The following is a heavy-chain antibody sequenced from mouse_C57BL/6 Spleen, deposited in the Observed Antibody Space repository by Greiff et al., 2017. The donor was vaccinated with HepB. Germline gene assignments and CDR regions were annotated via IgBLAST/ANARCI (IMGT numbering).Heavy chain of an antibody. CDR3: ARRDYYYDYFDY. V-gene: IGHV1-55*01. CDR1: GYTFTSYW. CDR2: IYPGSGST. D-gene: IGHD1-1*01. J-gene: IGHJ2*01. Sequence: QVQLQQPGAELVKPGASVKMSCKASGYTFTSYWITWVKQRPGQGLEWIGDIYPGSGSTNYNEKFKSKATLTVDTSSSTAYMQLRSLTSEDSAVYCCARRDYYYDYFDYWGQGTTLTVSS.